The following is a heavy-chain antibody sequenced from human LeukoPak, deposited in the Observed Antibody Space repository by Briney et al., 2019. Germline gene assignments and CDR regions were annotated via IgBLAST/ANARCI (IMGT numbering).Heavy chain of an antibody. CDR1: GFTFDDYG. J-gene: IGHJ6*02. V-gene: IGHV3-20*01. D-gene: IGHD4-17*01. Sequence: GGSLRLSCAASGFTFDDYGMSWVRQAPGKGLEWVSGINWNGGSTGYADSVKGRFTISRDNAKNSLYLQMNSLRAEDTALYHCARSTVPRGYYYYGMDVWGQGTTVTVPS. CDR3: ARSTVPRGYYYYGMDV. CDR2: INWNGGST.